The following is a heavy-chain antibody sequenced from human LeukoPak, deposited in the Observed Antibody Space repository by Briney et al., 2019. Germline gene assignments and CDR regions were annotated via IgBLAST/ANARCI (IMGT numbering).Heavy chain of an antibody. CDR2: INPSGGST. Sequence: GASVKVSCKASGYTFTSYYMHWVRQAPGQGLEWMGIINPSGGSTSYAQKFQGRVTMTRDMSTSTVYMELSSLRSEDTAVYYCARDQEKVIVTSGYFDYWGQGTLVTVSS. CDR3: ARDQEKVIVTSGYFDY. D-gene: IGHD3-16*02. J-gene: IGHJ4*02. CDR1: GYTFTSYY. V-gene: IGHV1-46*01.